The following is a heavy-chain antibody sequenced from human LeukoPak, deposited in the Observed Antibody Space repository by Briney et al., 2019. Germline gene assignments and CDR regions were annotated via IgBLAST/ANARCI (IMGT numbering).Heavy chain of an antibody. Sequence: SETLSLTCTVSGGSISSGSYYWSWIRQPAGKGLEWIGRIYTSGSTYYNPSLKSRVTISVDTSKNQFSLKLSSVTAADTAVYYCARVHGAGYYYMDVWGKGTTVTVSS. CDR3: ARVHGAGYYYMDV. CDR1: GGSISSGSYY. J-gene: IGHJ6*03. V-gene: IGHV4-61*02. D-gene: IGHD3-10*01. CDR2: IYTSGST.